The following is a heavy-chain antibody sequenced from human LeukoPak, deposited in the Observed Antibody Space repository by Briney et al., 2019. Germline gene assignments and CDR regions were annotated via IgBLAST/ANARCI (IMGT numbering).Heavy chain of an antibody. D-gene: IGHD5-18*01. CDR3: ARAPPSGQLWSPPNY. CDR1: GYTFTSCY. Sequence: AASVKVSCKASGYTFTSCYMHWVRQAPGQGLEWMGIINPSGGSTSYAQKFQGRVTMTRDTSTSTVYMELSSLRSEDTAVYYCARAPPSGQLWSPPNYWGQGTLVTVSS. V-gene: IGHV1-46*03. J-gene: IGHJ4*02. CDR2: INPSGGST.